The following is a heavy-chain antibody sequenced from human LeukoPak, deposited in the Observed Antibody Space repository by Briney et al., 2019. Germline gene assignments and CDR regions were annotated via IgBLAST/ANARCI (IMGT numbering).Heavy chain of an antibody. J-gene: IGHJ6*02. Sequence: PGRSLGLSCAASGFTFSIYVMHWVRQAPGKGLEWVAVISYDGSNKYYADSVKGRFTISRDNSKNTLYLQMNSLRAEDTAVYYCARDGLQWISDYYYYGMDVWGQGTTVTVSS. V-gene: IGHV3-30-3*01. CDR1: GFTFSIYV. CDR2: ISYDGSNK. D-gene: IGHD5-12*01. CDR3: ARDGLQWISDYYYYGMDV.